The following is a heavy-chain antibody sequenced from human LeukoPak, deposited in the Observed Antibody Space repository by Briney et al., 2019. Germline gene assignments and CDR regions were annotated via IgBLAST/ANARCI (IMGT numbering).Heavy chain of an antibody. CDR3: ARDSRESSSSGDY. CDR1: GYTFTGYY. J-gene: IGHJ4*02. CDR2: INPNSGGT. V-gene: IGHV1-2*02. Sequence: GASVKVSCKASGYTFTGYYMRWVRQAPGQGLEWMGWINPNSGGTNYAQKFQGRVTMTRDTSTSTAYMELRSLRSDDTAVYYCARDSRESSSSGDYWGQGTLVTVSS. D-gene: IGHD6-6*01.